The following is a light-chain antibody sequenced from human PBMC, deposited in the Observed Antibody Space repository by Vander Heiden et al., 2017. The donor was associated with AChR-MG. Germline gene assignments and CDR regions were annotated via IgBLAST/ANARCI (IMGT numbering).Light chain of an antibody. CDR1: NSNVGSNA. J-gene: IGLJ3*02. CDR2: NNG. V-gene: IGLV1-44*01. CDR3: ATWDDSLSGWV. Sequence: QSVLTQPPSASGTPGQRVTISCSGGNSNVGSNAVNWYQQLPGTAPKLVIFNNGQRPSGVPDRFSGSKSGTSASLAISGLQSEDEADYHCATWDDSLSGWVFGGGTKLTVL.